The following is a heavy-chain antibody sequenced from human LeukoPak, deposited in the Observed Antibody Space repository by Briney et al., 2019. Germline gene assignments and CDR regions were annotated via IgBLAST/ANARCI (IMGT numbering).Heavy chain of an antibody. CDR2: ISAYNGNT. V-gene: IGHV1-18*01. J-gene: IGHJ4*02. Sequence: GSSVKVSCKASGGTFSSYAISWVRQAPGQGLEWMGWISAYNGNTNYAQKLQGRVTMTTDTSTSTAYMELRSLRSDDTAVYYCARVSMGGYSGYDYPFDYWGQGTLVTVSS. D-gene: IGHD5-12*01. CDR3: ARVSMGGYSGYDYPFDY. CDR1: GGTFSSYA.